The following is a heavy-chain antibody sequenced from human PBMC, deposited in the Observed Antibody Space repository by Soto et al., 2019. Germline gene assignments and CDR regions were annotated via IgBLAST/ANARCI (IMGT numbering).Heavy chain of an antibody. J-gene: IGHJ4*02. CDR2: ISYDGSNK. D-gene: IGHD5-18*01. CDR3: AKDRRIHLWLLAFDY. CDR1: GFTFSSYG. Sequence: VGSLRLSCAASGFTFSSYGMHWVRQAPGKGLEWVAVISYDGSNKYYADSVKGRFTISRDNSKDTLSLQMNSLRADDTAVYYCAKDRRIHLWLLAFDYWGQGTLVSVSS. V-gene: IGHV3-30*18.